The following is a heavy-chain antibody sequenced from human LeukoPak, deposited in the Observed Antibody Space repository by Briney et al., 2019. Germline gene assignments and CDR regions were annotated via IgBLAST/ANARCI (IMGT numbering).Heavy chain of an antibody. V-gene: IGHV3-30*18. Sequence: GRSLRLSCVASGFTFRNYGIHWVRKAPGKGLEWVAVISYDGRNKYYTDSVKGRFTISRDKSKNTLFLQMNSLRAEDTAVYYCAQQLGYCSDGTCYFTYWGQGTLVTVSS. D-gene: IGHD2-15*01. CDR1: GFTFRNYG. J-gene: IGHJ4*02. CDR3: AQQLGYCSDGTCYFTY. CDR2: ISYDGRNK.